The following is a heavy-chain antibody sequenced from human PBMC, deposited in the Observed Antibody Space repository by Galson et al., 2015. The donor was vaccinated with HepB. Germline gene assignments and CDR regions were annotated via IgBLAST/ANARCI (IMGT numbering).Heavy chain of an antibody. D-gene: IGHD1-14*01. Sequence: SLRLSCAASGFTFSSYGMSWVRQAPGKGLEWVSDISGSGGSRHYADSVKGRFTISRDNFQNTLYLQMNNLRDEDTALYYCAKGYNPLFPWGQGTLVTVSS. CDR2: ISGSGGSR. V-gene: IGHV3-23*01. J-gene: IGHJ5*02. CDR3: AKGYNPLFP. CDR1: GFTFSSYG.